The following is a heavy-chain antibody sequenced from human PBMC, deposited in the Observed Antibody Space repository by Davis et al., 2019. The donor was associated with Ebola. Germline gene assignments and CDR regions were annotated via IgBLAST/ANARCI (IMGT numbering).Heavy chain of an antibody. V-gene: IGHV3-48*02. CDR2: ISRSSTTI. CDR1: GFSFSGYS. CDR3: ARDRLSPRLWFGEGFSYYGMDV. Sequence: GESLKISCAASGFSFSGYSMSWVRQAPGKGLEWVSYISRSSTTISYADSVKGRFSVSRDNAKNSLFLQMNSLRDEDTAVYYCARDRLSPRLWFGEGFSYYGMDVWGKGTTVTVSS. J-gene: IGHJ6*04. D-gene: IGHD3-10*01.